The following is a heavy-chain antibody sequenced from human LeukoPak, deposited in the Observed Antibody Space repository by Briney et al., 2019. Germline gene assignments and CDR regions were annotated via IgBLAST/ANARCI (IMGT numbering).Heavy chain of an antibody. Sequence: SETLSLTCSVSGGAISSSSYYWGWIRQPPGKGLEWIGSIYYSGSTYYNPSLNSRVTISVDTSKNQFSLKLSSVTAADTAVYYCARQVLYDSSGYLDYWGQGTLVTVSS. V-gene: IGHV4-39*01. CDR2: IYYSGST. D-gene: IGHD3-22*01. CDR1: GGAISSSSYY. J-gene: IGHJ4*02. CDR3: ARQVLYDSSGYLDY.